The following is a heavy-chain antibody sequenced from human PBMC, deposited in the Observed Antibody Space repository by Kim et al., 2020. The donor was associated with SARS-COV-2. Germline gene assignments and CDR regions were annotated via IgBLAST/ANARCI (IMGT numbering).Heavy chain of an antibody. CDR2: IYYSGST. J-gene: IGHJ4*02. Sequence: SETLSLTCTVSGGSISSSSYYWGWIRQPPGKGLEWIGSIYYSGSTYYNPSLKSRVTISVDTSKNQFSLKLSSVTAADTAVYYCARASGGSPPENWGQGTLVTVSS. V-gene: IGHV4-39*07. CDR3: ARASGGSPPEN. D-gene: IGHD3-16*01. CDR1: GGSISSSSYY.